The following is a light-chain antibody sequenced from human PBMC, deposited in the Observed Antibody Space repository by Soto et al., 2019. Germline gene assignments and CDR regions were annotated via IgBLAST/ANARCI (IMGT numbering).Light chain of an antibody. CDR1: SSNIGAGYD. V-gene: IGLV1-40*01. Sequence: QPVLTQPPSVSGAPGQRVTISCTGSSSNIGAGYDVHWYQQLPGTAPKLLIYGNSNRPSGVPDRFSGSKSGTSASLAITRLQAEDEADYYCQSYDSSLSGGVFGGGTKLTVL. J-gene: IGLJ3*02. CDR3: QSYDSSLSGGV. CDR2: GNS.